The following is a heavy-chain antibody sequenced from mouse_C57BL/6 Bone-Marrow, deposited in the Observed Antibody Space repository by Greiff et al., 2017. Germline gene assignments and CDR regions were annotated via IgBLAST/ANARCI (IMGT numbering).Heavy chain of an antibody. CDR2: IWSGGST. CDR3: AVVGGYFDV. V-gene: IGHV2-4*01. D-gene: IGHD1-1*01. CDR1: GFSLTRYG. Sequence: VQLQESGPGLVQPSQSLSITCTVSGFSLTRYGVHWVRQPPGKGLEWLGVIWSGGSTDNNAAFISRLSIRKDNSKSQVFFKMNSLQADDTAIYYCAVVGGYFDVWGTGTTVTVSS. J-gene: IGHJ1*03.